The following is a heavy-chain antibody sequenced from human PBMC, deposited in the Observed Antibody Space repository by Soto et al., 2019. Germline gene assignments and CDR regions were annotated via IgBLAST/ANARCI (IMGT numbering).Heavy chain of an antibody. Sequence: GGSLRLSCAASGFTFSSYGIHWVRQAPGKGLEWVAAISYDGSNEHYADSVKGRFTISRDNSKNTLYLQMNSLRAEDTAVYFCAKDTFYYDRSGYYTFDYWGQGSLVTVSS. CDR1: GFTFSSYG. V-gene: IGHV3-30*18. CDR2: ISYDGSNE. CDR3: AKDTFYYDRSGYYTFDY. J-gene: IGHJ4*02. D-gene: IGHD3-22*01.